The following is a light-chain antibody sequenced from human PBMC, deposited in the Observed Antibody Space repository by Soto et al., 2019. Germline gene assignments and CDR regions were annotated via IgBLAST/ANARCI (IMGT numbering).Light chain of an antibody. J-gene: IGKJ4*01. CDR2: AAS. CDR3: QQYGSAPFT. CDR1: QSVSSSQ. V-gene: IGKV3-20*01. Sequence: VLTQSPVTLSLSPLERATLSCSASQSVSSSQLTWFQQKPGQAPRLLIYAASNRAAGIPDRFSGSGSGTDFTLTISRLEPEDFAVYYCQQYGSAPFTFGGGTKVDIK.